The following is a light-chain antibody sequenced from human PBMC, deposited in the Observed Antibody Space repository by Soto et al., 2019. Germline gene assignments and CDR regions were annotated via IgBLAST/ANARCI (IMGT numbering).Light chain of an antibody. CDR3: QQYSSYST. CDR1: QSISRW. Sequence: DIQMTQSPSTPSASVGDRVTITCRASQSISRWVAWYQQKPGKAPKLLIYDASTLEGGVPSRFSGSGSGTEFTLTISSLQPDDFATYYCQQYSSYSTFGGGTKVEIK. J-gene: IGKJ4*01. V-gene: IGKV1-5*01. CDR2: DAS.